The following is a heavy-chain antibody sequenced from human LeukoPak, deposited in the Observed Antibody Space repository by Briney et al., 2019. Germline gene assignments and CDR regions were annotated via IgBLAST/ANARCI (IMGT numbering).Heavy chain of an antibody. J-gene: IGHJ4*01. V-gene: IGHV4-59*08. CDR2: IYYTGST. CDR3: ARHRAYSSSSPFDY. CDR1: GGSISSLY. Sequence: PSETLSLTCSVSGGSISSLYWSWIRQPPGKGQEWIGYIYYTGSTNYNPSLKSRVTMFVDMSKNQFSLRLSSVTAADTAVYYCARHRAYSSSSPFDYWGHGTVVTVSS. D-gene: IGHD6-6*01.